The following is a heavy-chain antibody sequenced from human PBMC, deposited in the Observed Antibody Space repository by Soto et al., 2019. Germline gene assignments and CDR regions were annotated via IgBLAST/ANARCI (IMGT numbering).Heavy chain of an antibody. CDR1: GGTFSSYT. J-gene: IGHJ4*02. CDR2: IIPILGIA. CDR3: ARDWGYYYDSSGPYYFDY. V-gene: IGHV1-69*04. Sequence: ASVKVSCKASGGTFSSYTIRWVRQAPGQGLEWMGRIIPILGIANYAQKFQGRVTITADKSTSTAYMELSSLRSEDTAVYYCARDWGYYYDSSGPYYFDYWGQGTLVTVS. D-gene: IGHD3-22*01.